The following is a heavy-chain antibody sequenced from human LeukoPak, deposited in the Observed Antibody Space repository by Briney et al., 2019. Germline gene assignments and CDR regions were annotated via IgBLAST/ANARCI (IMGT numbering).Heavy chain of an antibody. CDR1: GFTFSSYW. CDR2: IKQDGSEK. Sequence: GGSLRLSCAASGFTFSSYWMSWVRQAPGKGLEWVANIKQDGSEKYYVDSVKGRFTISRDNAKHSLYLQMNSLRAEDTAVYYCARVDIVVVPAAMGWFDPWGQGTLVTVSS. D-gene: IGHD2-2*01. CDR3: ARVDIVVVPAAMGWFDP. V-gene: IGHV3-7*01. J-gene: IGHJ5*02.